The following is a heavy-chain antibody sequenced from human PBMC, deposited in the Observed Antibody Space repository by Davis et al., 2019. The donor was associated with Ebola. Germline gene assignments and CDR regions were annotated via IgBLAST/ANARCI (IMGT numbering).Heavy chain of an antibody. J-gene: IGHJ6*04. Sequence: GGSLRLSCAASGFTFSSYGIHWVRQAPGKGLEWVAFIRFDGSNKYYADSVKGRFSVSRDNSKKTLYLQMNSLRAEDTAVYYCAKSGLSFGVVKYHYGMDVWGKGTTVTVSS. D-gene: IGHD3-3*01. CDR3: AKSGLSFGVVKYHYGMDV. CDR1: GFTFSSYG. V-gene: IGHV3-30*02. CDR2: IRFDGSNK.